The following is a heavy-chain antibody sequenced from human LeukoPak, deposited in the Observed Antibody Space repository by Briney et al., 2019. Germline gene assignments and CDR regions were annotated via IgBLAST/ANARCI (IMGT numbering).Heavy chain of an antibody. Sequence: SQTLSLTCTVSGGSISSGGYYWSWSRQHPGKGLEWIGYIYYSGSTYYNPSLKSRVTISVDTSKNQFSLKLSSVTAADTAVYYCARDDGQQRSFDYWGQGTLVTVSS. CDR2: IYYSGST. J-gene: IGHJ4*02. CDR3: ARDDGQQRSFDY. V-gene: IGHV4-31*03. D-gene: IGHD6-13*01. CDR1: GGSISSGGYY.